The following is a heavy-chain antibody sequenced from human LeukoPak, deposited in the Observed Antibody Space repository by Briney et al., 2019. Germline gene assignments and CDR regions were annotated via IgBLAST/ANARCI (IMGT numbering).Heavy chain of an antibody. CDR2: IYTSGST. Sequence: SETLSLTCTVSGGSISSGSYYWSWIRQPAGKVLEWIGRIYTSGSTNYNPSLKSRVTISVDTSKNQFSLKLSSVTAADTAVYYCAKGESYCSSTSCYTIHDYWGQGTLVTVSS. V-gene: IGHV4-61*02. CDR3: AKGESYCSSTSCYTIHDY. CDR1: GGSISSGSYY. J-gene: IGHJ4*02. D-gene: IGHD2-2*02.